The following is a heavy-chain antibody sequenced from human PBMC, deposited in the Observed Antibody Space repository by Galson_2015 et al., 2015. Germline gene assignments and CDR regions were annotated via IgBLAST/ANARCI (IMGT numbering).Heavy chain of an antibody. CDR3: AKIRGYRFDY. CDR2: ISYDGSNK. V-gene: IGHV3-30*18. CDR1: GFTFSSHG. J-gene: IGHJ4*02. D-gene: IGHD5-18*01. Sequence: SMRLPCAASGFTFSSHGMHWVRQAPGKGLQWVAAISYDGSNKYYADSVKGRFTISRDNSKNTLYLQMNSLRAEDTAVYYCAKIRGYRFDYWGQGTLVTVSS.